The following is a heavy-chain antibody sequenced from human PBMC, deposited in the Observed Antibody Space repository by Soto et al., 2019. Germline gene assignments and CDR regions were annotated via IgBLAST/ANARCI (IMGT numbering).Heavy chain of an antibody. V-gene: IGHV3-30-3*01. CDR2: LSYDGSNK. D-gene: IGHD6-19*01. J-gene: IGHJ6*02. CDR1: GFTVRNYA. CDR3: ARDRLAVAGSTYYYYGMDV. Sequence: GGSPRLSCAASGFTVRNYAMHWVRQAPGKGLEWVAVLSYDGSNKYYADSVKGRFTISRDNSKNTLYLQMNSLRAEDTAVYYCARDRLAVAGSTYYYYGMDVWGQGTTVTVSS.